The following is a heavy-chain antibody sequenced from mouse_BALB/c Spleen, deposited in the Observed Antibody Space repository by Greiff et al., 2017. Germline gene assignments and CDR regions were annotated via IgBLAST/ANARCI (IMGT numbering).Heavy chain of an antibody. CDR1: GFTFTDYY. Sequence: EVMLVESGGGLVQPGGSLRLSCATSGFTFTDYYMSWVRQPPGKALEWLGFIRNKANGYTTEYSASVKGRFTISRDNSQSILYLQMNTLRAEDSATYYCARSLTGYAMDDWGQGTSVTVSS. J-gene: IGHJ4*01. D-gene: IGHD4-1*01. CDR3: ARSLTGYAMDD. CDR2: IRNKANGYTT. V-gene: IGHV7-3*02.